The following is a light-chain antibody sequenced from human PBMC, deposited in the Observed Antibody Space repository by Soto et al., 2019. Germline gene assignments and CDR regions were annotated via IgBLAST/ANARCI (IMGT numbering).Light chain of an antibody. V-gene: IGKV1-39*01. CDR2: VAS. CDR3: QQRYTAPWT. Sequence: DIQMTQSPSSLSASVQDRVTISCRASQDINTYVNWYQQKPGKAPKLLIYVASSLHSGVPSRFSGRGSGTDYTLTITSLLPEDSAAYYCQQRYTAPWTFGQGTRVEIK. CDR1: QDINTY. J-gene: IGKJ1*01.